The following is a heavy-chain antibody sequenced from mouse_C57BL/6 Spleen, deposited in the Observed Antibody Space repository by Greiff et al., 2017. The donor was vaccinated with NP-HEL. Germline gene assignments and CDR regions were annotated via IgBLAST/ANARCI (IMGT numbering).Heavy chain of an antibody. Sequence: VKLQQSGPELVKPGASVKISCKASGYAFSSSWMNWVKQRPGKGLEWIGRIYPGDGDTNYNGKFKGKATLTADKSSSTAYMQLSSLTSEDSAVYFCARSLSDGYYPWVAYWGQGTLVTVSA. CDR1: GYAFSSSW. J-gene: IGHJ3*01. D-gene: IGHD2-3*01. V-gene: IGHV1-82*01. CDR2: IYPGDGDT. CDR3: ARSLSDGYYPWVAY.